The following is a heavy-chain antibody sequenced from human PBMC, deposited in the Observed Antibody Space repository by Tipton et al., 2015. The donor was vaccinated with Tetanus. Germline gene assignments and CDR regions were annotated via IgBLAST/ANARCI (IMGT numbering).Heavy chain of an antibody. V-gene: IGHV3-23*01. Sequence: GSLRLSCAATGFTFNIFGMSWVRQAPGKGLEWVSGISRSGDNTFYADSVKGRFTISRDNAKNTLYLQMNSLRVEDTAVYYCVRDGGSSGWLAYWGQGTLVTVSS. D-gene: IGHD6-19*01. CDR2: ISRSGDNT. CDR1: GFTFNIFG. J-gene: IGHJ4*02. CDR3: VRDGGSSGWLAY.